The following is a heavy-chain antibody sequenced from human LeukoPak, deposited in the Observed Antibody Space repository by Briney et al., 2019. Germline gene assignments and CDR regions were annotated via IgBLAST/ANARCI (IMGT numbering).Heavy chain of an antibody. CDR1: GYTLTELS. J-gene: IGHJ4*02. CDR3: ATLRHTIFGVVIPYDY. V-gene: IGHV1-24*01. D-gene: IGHD3-3*01. Sequence: ASVKVSCKVSGYTLTELSMHWVRQAPGKGLEWMGGFDPEDGETIYAQKFQGRVTMTEDTSTDTAYMELSSLRSEDTAVYYCATLRHTIFGVVIPYDYWGQGTLVTVSP. CDR2: FDPEDGET.